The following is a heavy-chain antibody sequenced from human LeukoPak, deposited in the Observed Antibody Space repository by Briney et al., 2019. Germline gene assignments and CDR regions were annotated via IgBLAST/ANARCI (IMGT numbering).Heavy chain of an antibody. Sequence: ASVKVPCKASGYTFTGYYMHWVRQAPGQGLEWMGWINPNSGGTNYAQKFQGRVTMTRDTSISTAYMELSRLRSDDTAVYYCARPTTATLGGMDVWGQGTTVTVSS. D-gene: IGHD4-17*01. V-gene: IGHV1-2*02. CDR1: GYTFTGYY. CDR2: INPNSGGT. CDR3: ARPTTATLGGMDV. J-gene: IGHJ6*02.